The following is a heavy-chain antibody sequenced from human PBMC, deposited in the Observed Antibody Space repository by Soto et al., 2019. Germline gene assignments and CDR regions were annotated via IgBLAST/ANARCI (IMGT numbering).Heavy chain of an antibody. CDR2: INSYNGDT. V-gene: IGHV1-18*01. CDR1: GYTFMNYG. Sequence: QVQLEQSGAEVKRPGASVKVSCKSSGYTFMNYGINWVRQAPGQGLEWMGWINSYNGDTNQAEKFQGRVVMVTDISTSTAYREIRSLTSDDTAVYYCARGPDPTYSDHWGQGTLVIVSS. CDR3: ARGPDPTYSDH. J-gene: IGHJ4*02.